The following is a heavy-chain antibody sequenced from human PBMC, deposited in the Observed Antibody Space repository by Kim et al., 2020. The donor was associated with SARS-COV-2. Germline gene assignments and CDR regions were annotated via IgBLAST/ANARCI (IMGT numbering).Heavy chain of an antibody. V-gene: IGHV3-23*01. Sequence: GAGTFDAEAVRGRLTISRDNAKNMLYLKMNSLRAEDTALYYCAKQIYFASWGQGTLVTVSS. J-gene: IGHJ4*02. CDR3: AKQIYFAS. CDR2: GAGT.